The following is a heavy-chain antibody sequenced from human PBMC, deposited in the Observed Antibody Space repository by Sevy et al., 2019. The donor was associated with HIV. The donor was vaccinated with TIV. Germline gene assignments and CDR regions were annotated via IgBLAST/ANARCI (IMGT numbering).Heavy chain of an antibody. CDR2: MSASGST. Sequence: SETLSLTCTVSGGSISGGNYFWSWIRQPAGKGLEWIGRMSASGSTNYDPSLKSRVTMSVDTSKNQFSLNLSSVTAADTAVYYCTRGRSISPAHSSRSLGIDHWGRGTLVTVSS. D-gene: IGHD2-2*01. V-gene: IGHV4-61*02. CDR3: TRGRSISPAHSSRSLGIDH. CDR1: GGSISGGNYF. J-gene: IGHJ5*02.